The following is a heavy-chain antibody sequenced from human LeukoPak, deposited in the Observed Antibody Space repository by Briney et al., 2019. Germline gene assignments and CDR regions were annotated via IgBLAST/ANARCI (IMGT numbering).Heavy chain of an antibody. CDR3: ATDHDAFDI. V-gene: IGHV1-2*02. CDR2: INPNSGGT. CDR1: GYTFTGYY. Sequence: ASVKVSCKASGYTFTGYYMHWVRQAPGQGLEWMGWINPNSGGTNYAQKFQGRVTMTEDTSTDTAYMELSSLRSEDTAVYYCATDHDAFDIWAKGQWSPSLQ. J-gene: IGHJ3*02.